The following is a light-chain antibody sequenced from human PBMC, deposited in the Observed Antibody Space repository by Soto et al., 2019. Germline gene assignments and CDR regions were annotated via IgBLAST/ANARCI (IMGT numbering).Light chain of an antibody. J-gene: IGLJ1*01. V-gene: IGLV2-14*01. CDR3: SSYASSSTYV. CDR1: SSDVGGYNY. CDR2: EVS. Sequence: QSVLTQPASVSGSPGQSITISFTATSSDVGGYNYVSWYQQHPGKALKLMVYEVSDRPAGVSNRFSGSKSGNTASLTLSGLHSEDDADYYCSSYASSSTYVFGTGTKLTVL.